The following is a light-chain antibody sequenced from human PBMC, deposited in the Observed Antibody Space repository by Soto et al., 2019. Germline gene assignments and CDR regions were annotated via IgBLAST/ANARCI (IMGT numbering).Light chain of an antibody. Sequence: QLVLTQSPSASASLGASVKLTCTLSSGHSSYAIAWHQQQPEKGPRYLMNLNNDGSHTKGDVIPDRFSGSSSGAERYLTISSLQYEDEADYYCQTWATGIRVFGGGTKLTVL. CDR1: SGHSSYA. V-gene: IGLV4-69*01. CDR3: QTWATGIRV. J-gene: IGLJ3*02. CDR2: LNNDGSH.